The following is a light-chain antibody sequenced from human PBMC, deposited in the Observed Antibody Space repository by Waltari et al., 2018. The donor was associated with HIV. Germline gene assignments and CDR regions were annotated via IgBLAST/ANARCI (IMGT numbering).Light chain of an antibody. CDR1: SSDVGGYNY. J-gene: IGLJ1*01. CDR3: SSYTSSSPYA. Sequence: QSALTQPASVSGSPGQSITISCTGTSSDVGGYNYVSWYQHHPGKAPNLMIYDFSNRPSGVSNRFSASKSGNTASLTISGLQAEDEADYYCSSYTSSSPYAFGTGTKVTVL. V-gene: IGLV2-14*03. CDR2: DFS.